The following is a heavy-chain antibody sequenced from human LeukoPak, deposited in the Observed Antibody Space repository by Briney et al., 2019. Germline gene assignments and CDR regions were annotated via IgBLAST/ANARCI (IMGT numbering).Heavy chain of an antibody. CDR2: IYYSGST. CDR1: GGSISSSSYY. V-gene: IGHV4-39*01. Sequence: SETLSLTCTVSGGSISSSSYYWGWIRQPPGKGLEWIGSIYYSGSTYYNPSLKSRVTISVDTSKNQFSLKLSSVTAADTAVYYCARLAAAKVYWGQGTLVTVSP. CDR3: ARLAAAKVY. D-gene: IGHD6-13*01. J-gene: IGHJ4*02.